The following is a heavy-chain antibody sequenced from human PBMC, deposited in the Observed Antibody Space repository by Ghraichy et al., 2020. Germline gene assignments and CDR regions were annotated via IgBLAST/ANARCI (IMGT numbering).Heavy chain of an antibody. V-gene: IGHV4-39*01. CDR2: IYYSGNT. Sequence: SETLSLTCTVSGGSISSSSYYWGWLRQPPGKGLEWIGSIYYSGNTYYNPALKGRLTISVDPSKNQFSLKLSSVTAADTAVYYGSRHQNREVRGVIIPGPADYWGQGTLVTVSS. CDR1: GGSISSSSYY. CDR3: SRHQNREVRGVIIPGPADY. D-gene: IGHD3-10*01. J-gene: IGHJ4*02.